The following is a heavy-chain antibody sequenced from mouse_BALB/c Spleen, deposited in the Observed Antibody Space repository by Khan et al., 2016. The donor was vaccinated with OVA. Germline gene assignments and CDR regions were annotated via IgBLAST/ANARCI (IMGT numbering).Heavy chain of an antibody. V-gene: IGHV1S136*01. D-gene: IGHD2-4*01. Sequence: EVELVESGPELVKPGASVKMSCKASGYTFTSYIIHWVKQKPGQGLEWIGYINPYNDYTKYNEKFKGKATLTSDKSSSTTYMELSSLASEDSAVYYCAKDLYYEYDDPFWGQGTLVTVSA. J-gene: IGHJ3*01. CDR3: AKDLYYEYDDPF. CDR1: GYTFTSYI. CDR2: INPYNDYT.